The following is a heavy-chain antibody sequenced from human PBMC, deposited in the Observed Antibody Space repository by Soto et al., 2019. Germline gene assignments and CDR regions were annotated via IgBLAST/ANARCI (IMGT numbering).Heavy chain of an antibody. CDR2: ISGSGGST. V-gene: IGHV3-23*01. D-gene: IGHD6-6*01. CDR1: GFSFSTYA. CDR3: AKNWDTTFSSSSH. Sequence: EVQLLESGGGLVQAGGSLRLSCSASGFSFSTYAMSWVRQAPEKGLEWVSAISGSGGSTYYADSVKGRFTISRDNSKNTLYLQMNSLRAEDTAVYYCAKNWDTTFSSSSHWGQGTLVTVSS. J-gene: IGHJ4*02.